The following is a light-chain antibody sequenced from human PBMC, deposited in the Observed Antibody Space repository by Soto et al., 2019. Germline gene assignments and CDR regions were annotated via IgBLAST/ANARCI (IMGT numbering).Light chain of an antibody. J-gene: IGKJ1*01. Sequence: EIVMTQSPLSLTVTPGEPASISCKSSQSLQHNNGNTLLDWYTQKPGQSPQLLIYLASRRAPGAPDRVSGSGSGTDFTLRISTVEADDAAIYYCMQALQTPRTFGQGIKLEI. CDR2: LAS. V-gene: IGKV2-28*01. CDR1: QSLQHNNGNTL. CDR3: MQALQTPRT.